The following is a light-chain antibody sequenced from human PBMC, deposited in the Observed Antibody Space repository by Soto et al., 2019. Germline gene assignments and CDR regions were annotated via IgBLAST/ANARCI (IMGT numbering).Light chain of an antibody. V-gene: IGKV3-11*01. CDR1: QSVSSY. Sequence: EIVLTQSPVTLSLSPGERATLSCRASQSVSSYLAWYQQKPGQAPRLLIYDASNRATGIPARFSGSGSGTDFTLTISSLEPEDFAVYYCQQRSNWPTFGQGTRLESK. CDR3: QQRSNWPT. J-gene: IGKJ5*01. CDR2: DAS.